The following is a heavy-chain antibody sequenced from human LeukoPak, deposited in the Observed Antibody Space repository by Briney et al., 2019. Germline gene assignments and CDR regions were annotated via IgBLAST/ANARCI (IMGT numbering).Heavy chain of an antibody. J-gene: IGHJ4*02. CDR1: GFTFSSYA. CDR2: ISGSDSK. V-gene: IGHV3-23*01. CDR3: AKGVRFLDWWILDY. D-gene: IGHD3-9*01. Sequence: GGSLRLSCAASGFTFSSYAMSWVRQAPGKGLEWVSAISGSDSKYYADSVKGRFTISRDNSKNTLYLQMNSLRAEDTAIYYCAKGVRFLDWWILDYWGQVSLVTVSS.